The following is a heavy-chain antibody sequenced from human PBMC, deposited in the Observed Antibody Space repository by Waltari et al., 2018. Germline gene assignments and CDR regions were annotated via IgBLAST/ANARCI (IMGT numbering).Heavy chain of an antibody. D-gene: IGHD3-10*01. CDR1: GYTFTRYG. CDR3: ARDVLLWFRELFNDAFDI. V-gene: IGHV1-18*01. CDR2: ISAYNGNT. J-gene: IGHJ3*02. Sequence: QVQLVQSGAEVKKPGASVKVSCKASGYTFTRYGISWVRQATGQGLEWMGWISAYNGNTNYEQKVQSRVTMTTDTSTSTAYMELRSLRTDDTDVYYCARDVLLWFRELFNDAFDIWGQGTMVTVSS.